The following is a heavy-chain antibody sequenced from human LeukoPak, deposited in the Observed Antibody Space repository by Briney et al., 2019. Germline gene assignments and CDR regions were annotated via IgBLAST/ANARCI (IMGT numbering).Heavy chain of an antibody. Sequence: GGSLRLSCAASGFTFSSYSMNWVRQAPGKGLEWVSSISSSSSYIYYADSVKGRFTISRDNAKNSLYLQMNSLRAEDTAVYYCARAYGGNSRLYYFDYWGQGTLVTVSS. CDR2: ISSSSSYI. J-gene: IGHJ4*02. V-gene: IGHV3-21*01. CDR3: ARAYGGNSRLYYFDY. CDR1: GFTFSSYS. D-gene: IGHD4-23*01.